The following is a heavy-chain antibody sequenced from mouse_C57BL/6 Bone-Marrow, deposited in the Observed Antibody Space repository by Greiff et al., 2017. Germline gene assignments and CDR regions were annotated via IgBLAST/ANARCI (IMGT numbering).Heavy chain of an antibody. CDR3: ARHYSNYVGTFAY. Sequence: QVQLQQPGAELVKPGASVKLSCKASGYTFTSYWMQWVKQRPGQGLEWIGEIDPSDSYTNYNQKFKGKATLTVDTSSSTAYMQLSSLTSEDSAVYYCARHYSNYVGTFAYWGQGTLVTVSA. V-gene: IGHV1-50*01. CDR1: GYTFTSYW. J-gene: IGHJ3*01. CDR2: IDPSDSYT. D-gene: IGHD2-5*01.